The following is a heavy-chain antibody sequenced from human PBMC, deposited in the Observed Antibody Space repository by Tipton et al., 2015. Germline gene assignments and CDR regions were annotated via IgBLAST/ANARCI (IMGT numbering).Heavy chain of an antibody. Sequence: SLRLSCAASGFTFSNYSMNWVRQAPGKGLEWVSSISSSTSYIYYADSVKGRFTISRDNAKNTLYLQMNSLRAEDTAVYYCARFNYDSSGYYFDYWGQGTLVTVSS. J-gene: IGHJ4*02. V-gene: IGHV3-21*01. D-gene: IGHD3-22*01. CDR2: ISSSTSYI. CDR1: GFTFSNYS. CDR3: ARFNYDSSGYYFDY.